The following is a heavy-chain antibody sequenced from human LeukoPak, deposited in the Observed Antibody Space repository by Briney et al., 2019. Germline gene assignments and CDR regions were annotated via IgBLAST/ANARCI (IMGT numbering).Heavy chain of an antibody. D-gene: IGHD1-1*01. CDR1: GGSVSSGNYY. J-gene: IGHJ5*02. V-gene: IGHV4-61*01. Sequence: SETLSLTCTVSGGSVSSGNYYWSWIRQPPGKGLEWIVYIYYSGSTNYNPSLKSRVTISVDTSKNQFSLKLNSVTTADTAVYYCARGPRGTNWFDPWGQGTLVTVSS. CDR2: IYYSGST. CDR3: ARGPRGTNWFDP.